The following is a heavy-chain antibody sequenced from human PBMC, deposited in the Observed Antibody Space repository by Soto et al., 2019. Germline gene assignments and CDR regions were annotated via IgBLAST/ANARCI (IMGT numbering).Heavy chain of an antibody. Sequence: EVQLLESGGGLVQPGGSLRRSCAASGFTFSSYAMSWVRQAPGKGLEWVSAISGSGGSTYYADSVKGRFTISRDNSKNTLYLQMNSLRAEDTAVYYCAKDYITIFGVVANWFDPWGQGTLVTVSS. J-gene: IGHJ5*02. D-gene: IGHD3-3*01. CDR3: AKDYITIFGVVANWFDP. CDR2: ISGSGGST. CDR1: GFTFSSYA. V-gene: IGHV3-23*01.